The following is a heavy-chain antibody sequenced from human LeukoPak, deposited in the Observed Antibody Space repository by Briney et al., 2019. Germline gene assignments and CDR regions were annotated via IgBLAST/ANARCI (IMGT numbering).Heavy chain of an antibody. CDR1: GFTFRRHG. V-gene: IGHV3-30*18. J-gene: IGHJ4*02. D-gene: IGHD6-13*01. CDR3: AKDRSSSWSFDY. Sequence: GGSLRLSCAASGFTFRRHGMHWVRQAPGKGLEGVAVISYDGSNKNYADSVKGRFTISRDNSKNTLYLQMNSLRAEDTAVYYCAKDRSSSWSFDYWGQGTLVTVSS. CDR2: ISYDGSNK.